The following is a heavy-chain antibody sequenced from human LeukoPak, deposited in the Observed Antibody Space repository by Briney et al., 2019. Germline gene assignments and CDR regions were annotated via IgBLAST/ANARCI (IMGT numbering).Heavy chain of an antibody. J-gene: IGHJ4*02. CDR2: ISSSSSYT. CDR1: GFTFSDYY. V-gene: IGHV3-11*05. CDR3: ARDRRVSGFDY. Sequence: GGSLRLSCAASGFTFSDYYMSWIRQAPGKGMEWISYISSSSSYTNYADSVKGRFTISRDNATNSLYLQMNSLRAEDTAVYYCARDRRVSGFDYWGQGTLVTVSS.